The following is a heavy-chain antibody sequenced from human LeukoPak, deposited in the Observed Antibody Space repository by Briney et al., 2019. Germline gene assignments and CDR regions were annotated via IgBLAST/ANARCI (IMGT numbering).Heavy chain of an antibody. V-gene: IGHV6-1*01. Sequence: SETLSLTCTVSGGSISSYYWNWIRQSPSRGLEWLGGTYYRSKWYNDYAVSVKSRITINPDTSKNQFSLQLNSVTPEDTAVYYCARAVRTNFDSWGQGTLVTVSS. J-gene: IGHJ4*02. CDR3: ARAVRTNFDS. D-gene: IGHD1-1*01. CDR1: GGSISSYY. CDR2: TYYRSKWYN.